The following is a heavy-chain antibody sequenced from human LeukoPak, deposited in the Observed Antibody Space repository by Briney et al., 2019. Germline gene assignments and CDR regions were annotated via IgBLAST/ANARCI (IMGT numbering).Heavy chain of an antibody. CDR1: GGTFSSYA. CDR3: ARDVSGGLFDY. J-gene: IGHJ4*02. Sequence: SVKVSCKASGGTFSSYAISWVRQAPGQGLEWMGRIIPILGIANYAQKFQGRVTITADKSTSTAYMELSSLRSEDTAVYYCARDVSGGLFDYWGQGTLVTVSS. CDR2: IIPILGIA. D-gene: IGHD3-16*01. V-gene: IGHV1-69*04.